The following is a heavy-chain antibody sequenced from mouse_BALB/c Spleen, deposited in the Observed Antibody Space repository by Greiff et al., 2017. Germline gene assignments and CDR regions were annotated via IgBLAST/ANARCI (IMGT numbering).Heavy chain of an antibody. D-gene: IGHD1-1*01. V-gene: IGHV1S56*01. J-gene: IGHJ4*01. CDR3: ARGDYGSSYATDY. CDR1: GYTFTSYY. Sequence: QVQLQQSGPELVKPGASVRISCKASGYTFTSYYIHWVKQRPGQGLEWIGWIYPGNVNTKYNEKFKGKATLTADKSSSTAYMQLSSLTSEDSAVYFCARGDYGSSYATDYWGQGTSVTVSS. CDR2: IYPGNVNT.